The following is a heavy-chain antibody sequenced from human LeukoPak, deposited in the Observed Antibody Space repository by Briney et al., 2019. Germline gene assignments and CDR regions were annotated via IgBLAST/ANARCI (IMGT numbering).Heavy chain of an antibody. D-gene: IGHD3-22*01. CDR2: IDPNSGGT. V-gene: IGHV1-2*02. CDR1: GYTFTSYD. J-gene: IGHJ3*02. CDR3: ATGMYYFDTSGAFDI. Sequence: ASVKVSCKASGYTFTSYDMHWVRQAPGQGLEWMGWIDPNSGGTNYAQKFQGRVTMTRDTSISTAYMELSRLRSDDTAVYYCATGMYYFDTSGAFDIWGQGTVVTVSS.